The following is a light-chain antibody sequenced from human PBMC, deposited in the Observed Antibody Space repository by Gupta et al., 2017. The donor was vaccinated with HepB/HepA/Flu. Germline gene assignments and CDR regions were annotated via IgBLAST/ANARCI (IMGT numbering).Light chain of an antibody. Sequence: QSVLTQAPSASGTPGQRVTISCSGTYSNVGSNAVSWYQQLPGTAPKFIIYDKSQRPSGVPDRFSASKSGTSASLAISGLQSEDEAAYYCASWDDSLNSVGFGGGTKLTVL. CDR1: YSNVGSNA. CDR3: ASWDDSLNSVG. V-gene: IGLV1-44*01. J-gene: IGLJ2*01. CDR2: DKS.